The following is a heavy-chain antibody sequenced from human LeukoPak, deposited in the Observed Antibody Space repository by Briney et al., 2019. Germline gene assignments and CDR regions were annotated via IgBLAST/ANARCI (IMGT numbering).Heavy chain of an antibody. V-gene: IGHV3-30*18. CDR3: AKPAYAGYYYYMDV. J-gene: IGHJ6*03. CDR1: GFTFSSYG. CDR2: ISYDGSNK. D-gene: IGHD3-16*01. Sequence: PGGSLRLSGAASGFTFSSYGMYWVRQAPGKGLEWVALISYDGSNKYYADSVKGRFTISRDNSKNTLYLQMNSLRVEDTAVYYCAKPAYAGYYYYMDVWGKGTTVTVSS.